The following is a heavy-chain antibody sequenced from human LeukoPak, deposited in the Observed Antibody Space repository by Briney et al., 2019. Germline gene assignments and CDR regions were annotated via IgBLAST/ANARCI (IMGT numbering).Heavy chain of an antibody. CDR3: ARGEYYGEQQLVTQGDY. CDR2: IYHSGST. V-gene: IGHV4-4*02. D-gene: IGHD6-13*01. CDR1: GGSISSGNW. J-gene: IGHJ4*02. Sequence: PSETLSLTCAVSGGSISSGNWWSWVRQPPGKGLEWIGEIYHSGSTNYNPSLKSRVTISVDKSKNQFSLKLSSVTAADTAVYYCARGEYYGEQQLVTQGDYWGQGTLVTVSS.